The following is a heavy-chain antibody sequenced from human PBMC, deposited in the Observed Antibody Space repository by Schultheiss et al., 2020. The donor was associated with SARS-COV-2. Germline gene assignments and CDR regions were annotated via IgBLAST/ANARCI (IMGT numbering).Heavy chain of an antibody. Sequence: SVKVSCKASGYTFTGYYMHWVRQAPGQGLEWMGGIIPFFGPPNYAQKFQGRVTITADESTSTAYMELSSLRSDDTAMYYCARAQKGPVWGTFPSGYYYYGMDVWGQGTTVTVSS. V-gene: IGHV1-69*13. J-gene: IGHJ6*02. D-gene: IGHD3-16*01. CDR1: GYTFTGYY. CDR3: ARAQKGPVWGTFPSGYYYYGMDV. CDR2: IIPFFGPP.